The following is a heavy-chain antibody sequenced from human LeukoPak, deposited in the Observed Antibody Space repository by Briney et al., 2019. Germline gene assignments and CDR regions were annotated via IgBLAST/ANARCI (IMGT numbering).Heavy chain of an antibody. Sequence: SGPTLVKPTQTLTLSGTFSEFSLNAIGVGVGWIRQPPGKALEWLAFIYWDGDERYSPSLNSRLAITKDTSKNQVVLTMTNMDPVDTATYYCAHIVTMVRGVIIPFDYWGQGTLVTVSS. D-gene: IGHD3-10*01. CDR1: EFSLNAIGVG. V-gene: IGHV2-5*02. J-gene: IGHJ4*02. CDR3: AHIVTMVRGVIIPFDY. CDR2: IYWDGDE.